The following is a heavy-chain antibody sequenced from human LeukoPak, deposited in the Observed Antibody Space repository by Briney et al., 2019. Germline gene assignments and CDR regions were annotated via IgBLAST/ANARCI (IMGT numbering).Heavy chain of an antibody. D-gene: IGHD6-13*01. Sequence: GRSLRLSCAASGFTFSSYGMHWVHQAPGKGLEWVAVISYDGSSKYYADSVKGRFTISRDNSKNTLYLQMNSLRAEDTALYYCAKGQSSSWSGSYFDYWGQGTLVTVSS. CDR3: AKGQSSSWSGSYFDY. J-gene: IGHJ4*02. CDR1: GFTFSSYG. CDR2: ISYDGSSK. V-gene: IGHV3-30*18.